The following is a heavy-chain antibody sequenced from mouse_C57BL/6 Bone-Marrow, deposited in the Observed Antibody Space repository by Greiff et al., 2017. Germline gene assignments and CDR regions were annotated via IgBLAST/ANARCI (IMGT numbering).Heavy chain of an antibody. CDR1: GFTFSSYA. Sequence: VQLKESGEGLVKPGGSLKLSCAASGFTFSSYAMSWVRQTPEKRLEWVAYISSGGDYIYYADTVKGRFTISRDNARNTLYLQMSSLKSEDTAMYYCTRAIYYGNYWYFDVWGTGTTVTVSS. CDR2: ISSGGDYI. V-gene: IGHV5-9-1*02. D-gene: IGHD2-1*01. CDR3: TRAIYYGNYWYFDV. J-gene: IGHJ1*03.